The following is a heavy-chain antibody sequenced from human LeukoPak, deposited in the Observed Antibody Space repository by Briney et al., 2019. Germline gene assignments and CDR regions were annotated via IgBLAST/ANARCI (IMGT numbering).Heavy chain of an antibody. CDR3: ARERALNKGWAFDI. Sequence: PGGSLRLSCAASGFTFSSYAMHWVRQAPGKGLEYVSAISSNGGSTYYANSVKGRFTISRDNSKNTLYLQMNSLRAEDTAVYYCARERALNKGWAFDIWGQGTMVTVSS. CDR1: GFTFSSYA. J-gene: IGHJ3*02. CDR2: ISSNGGST. V-gene: IGHV3-64*01.